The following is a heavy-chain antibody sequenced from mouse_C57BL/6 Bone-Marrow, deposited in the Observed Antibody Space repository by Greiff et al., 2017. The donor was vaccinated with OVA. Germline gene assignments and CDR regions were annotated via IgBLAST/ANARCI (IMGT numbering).Heavy chain of an antibody. CDR2: IHPNSGST. CDR3: ARGGYECHAAGFAY. Sequence: QVQLQQPGAELVKPGASVKLSCKASGYTFTSYWMHWVKQRPGQGLEWIGMIHPNSGSTNYNEKFKSKATLTVDKSSSTAYMQLSSLTSEDSAVYFCARGGYECHAAGFAYWGQGSLVTVSA. CDR1: GYTFTSYW. V-gene: IGHV1-64*01. D-gene: IGHD6-1*01. J-gene: IGHJ3*01.